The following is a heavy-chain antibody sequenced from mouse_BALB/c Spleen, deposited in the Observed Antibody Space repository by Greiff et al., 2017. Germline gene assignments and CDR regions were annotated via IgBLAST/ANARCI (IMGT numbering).Heavy chain of an antibody. Sequence: VQLQQSGAELVRPGALVKLSCKASGFNIKDYYMHWVKQRPEQGLEWIGWIDPENGNTEYAPKFQGKATMTADTSSNTAYLQLSSLTSEDTAVYYCNANGSGCWYFDVWGAGTTVTVSS. CDR2: IDPENGNT. CDR3: NANGSGCWYFDV. D-gene: IGHD1-1*01. J-gene: IGHJ1*01. V-gene: IGHV14-4*02. CDR1: GFNIKDYY.